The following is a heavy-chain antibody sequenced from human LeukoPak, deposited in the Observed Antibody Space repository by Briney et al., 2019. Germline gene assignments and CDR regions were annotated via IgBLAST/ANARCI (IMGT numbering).Heavy chain of an antibody. CDR1: GGSVSSGSYY. V-gene: IGHV4-61*01. CDR2: IYYSGST. D-gene: IGHD3-9*01. J-gene: IGHJ6*04. Sequence: SETLSLTCTVSGGSVSSGSYYWSWIRQPPGKELEWIGYIYYSGSTNYNPSLKSRVTISVDTSKNQFSLKLSSVTAADTAVYYCARDIYDILTGSIYGMDVWGKGTTVTVSS. CDR3: ARDIYDILTGSIYGMDV.